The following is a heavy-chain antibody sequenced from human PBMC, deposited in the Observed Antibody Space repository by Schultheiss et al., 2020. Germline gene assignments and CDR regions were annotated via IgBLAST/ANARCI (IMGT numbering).Heavy chain of an antibody. CDR3: ARDRGYYWDY. CDR1: GGSISSSNW. J-gene: IGHJ4*02. CDR2: INHSGST. Sequence: SETLSLTCAVSGGSISSSNWWSWVRQPPGKGLEWIGEINHSGSTNYNPSLKSRVTISVDTSKNQFSLKLSSVTAADTAVYYCARDRGYYWDYWGQGTLVTVSS. D-gene: IGHD2-8*01. V-gene: IGHV4-4*02.